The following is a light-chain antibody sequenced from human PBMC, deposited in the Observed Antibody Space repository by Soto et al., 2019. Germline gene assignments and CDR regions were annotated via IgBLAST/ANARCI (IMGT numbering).Light chain of an antibody. Sequence: DIQMTQSPSSVSASVGDRVTITCRASQHISRWLAWYQVKPGKAPELLIYAASSLQSAVPSRFSGSGSGTDFVLTISARQPEDSATYYCQQAHTFPRAFGGGTKVEI. CDR2: AAS. CDR1: QHISRW. J-gene: IGKJ4*01. CDR3: QQAHTFPRA. V-gene: IGKV1-12*01.